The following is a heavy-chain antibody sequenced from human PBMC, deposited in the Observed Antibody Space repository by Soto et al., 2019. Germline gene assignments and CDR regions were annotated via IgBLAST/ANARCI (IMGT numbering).Heavy chain of an antibody. CDR1: GFTFSSYG. V-gene: IGHV3-33*01. CDR2: IWYDGSNK. Sequence: QVQLVESGGGVVQPGRSLRLSCAASGFTFSSYGMHWVRQAPGKGLEWVAVIWYDGSNKYYADSVKGRFTISRDNSKHTLYLQMYSLRAEDTAVYYCARDSYFVRGVIVTAYYYYYYMDVWGKGTTVTVSS. CDR3: ARDSYFVRGVIVTAYYYYYYMDV. J-gene: IGHJ6*03. D-gene: IGHD3-16*02.